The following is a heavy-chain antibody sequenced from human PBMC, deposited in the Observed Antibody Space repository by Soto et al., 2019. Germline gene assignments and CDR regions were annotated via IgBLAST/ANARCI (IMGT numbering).Heavy chain of an antibody. CDR2: IWYDGSNK. CDR3: ARDAYSSSWYNYYYYGMDV. Sequence: GGSLRLSCAASGFTFSSYGMHWVRQALGKXLEWVAVIWYDGSNKYYADSVKGRFTISRDNSKNTLYLQMNSLRAEDTAVYYCARDAYSSSWYNYYYYGMDVWGQGTTVTVFS. CDR1: GFTFSSYG. V-gene: IGHV3-33*01. D-gene: IGHD6-13*01. J-gene: IGHJ6*02.